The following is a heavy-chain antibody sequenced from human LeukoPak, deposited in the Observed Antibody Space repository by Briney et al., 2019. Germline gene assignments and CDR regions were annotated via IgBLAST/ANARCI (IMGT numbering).Heavy chain of an antibody. CDR1: GFSFSNYG. V-gene: IGHV3-30*18. J-gene: IGHJ4*02. Sequence: GGSLRLSCVTSGFSFSNYGTHWVRQAPGKGLEWATVISHDASEKYYADPVKGRFTISRDNSKNTLYLQMNSLRVEDTAVYYCAKGVYGSRSTSLADVWGQGTLVTVSS. D-gene: IGHD3-10*01. CDR3: AKGVYGSRSTSLADV. CDR2: ISHDASEK.